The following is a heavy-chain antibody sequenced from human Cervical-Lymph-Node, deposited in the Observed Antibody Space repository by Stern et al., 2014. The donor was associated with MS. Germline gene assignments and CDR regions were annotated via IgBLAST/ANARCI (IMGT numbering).Heavy chain of an antibody. CDR3: ARHENSGWYYFEEYFKY. CDR2: LYPGDSES. V-gene: IGHV5-51*01. Sequence: EVQLVESGAEVKKPGESLKISCKGSGYTFATYWIGWGRQIPGKGLEWMGILYPGDSESRYSPFFQGRVTMSVDKSTNTAHLEWSSLKASDTAMYYCARHENSGWYYFEEYFKYWGQGTLVTVSS. J-gene: IGHJ1*01. CDR1: GYTFATYW. D-gene: IGHD6-19*01.